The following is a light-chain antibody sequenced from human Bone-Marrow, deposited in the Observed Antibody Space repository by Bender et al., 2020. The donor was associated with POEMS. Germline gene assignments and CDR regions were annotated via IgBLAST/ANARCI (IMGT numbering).Light chain of an antibody. J-gene: IGLJ2*01. V-gene: IGLV2-14*03. CDR1: TYDIGNSDP. CDR2: DVT. Sequence: QSALTQPASVSGSPGQSITISCTGSTYDIGNSDPVSWYQQHPGKAPKFMIYDVTSRPSGISNRFSGSKSGNTASLTISGLQAEDEADYYCSSYADINSLHVLFGGGTKLTVL. CDR3: SSYADINSLHVL.